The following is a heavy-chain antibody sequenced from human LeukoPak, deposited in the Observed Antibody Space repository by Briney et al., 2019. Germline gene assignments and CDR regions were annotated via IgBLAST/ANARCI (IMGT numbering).Heavy chain of an antibody. Sequence: PGESLRLSCAASGFTFSSYGVHWVRQAPGKGLEWVAFIRHDGTNKYNADSVKGRFTISRDNSKNTLYLQMNSLRAEDTAVYYCAKDRGGYSSGWYDYWGQGTLVTLSS. CDR2: IRHDGTNK. V-gene: IGHV3-30*02. J-gene: IGHJ4*02. CDR1: GFTFSSYG. CDR3: AKDRGGYSSGWYDY. D-gene: IGHD6-19*01.